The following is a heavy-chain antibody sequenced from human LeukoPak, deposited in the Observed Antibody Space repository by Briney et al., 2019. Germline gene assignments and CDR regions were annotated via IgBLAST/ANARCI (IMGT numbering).Heavy chain of an antibody. V-gene: IGHV3-48*04. CDR1: GFTFSSYS. CDR3: AREGIRIAAAGTIDY. Sequence: PGGSLRLSCAASGFTFSSYSMNWVGQVPGKGLEGVSYISSSSSTIYYAVSVKGRFTISRDNAKNSLYLQMNSLRAEDTAVYYCAREGIRIAAAGTIDYWGQGTLVSVSS. CDR2: ISSSSSTI. J-gene: IGHJ4*02. D-gene: IGHD6-13*01.